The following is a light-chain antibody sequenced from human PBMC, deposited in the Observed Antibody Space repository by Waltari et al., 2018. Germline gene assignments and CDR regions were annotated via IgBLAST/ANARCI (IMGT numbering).Light chain of an antibody. CDR3: AAWDDSLFNWA. CDR2: NND. J-gene: IGLJ3*02. CDR1: SSNIGTHT. V-gene: IGLV1-44*01. Sequence: QSALTKPPSTSEAPGQRVSISCSGASSNIGTHTVSWYRHLPGTAPKLLIYNNDQRPSGVPDRFSGSKSGTSASLAINGLQSEDEADYYCAAWDDSLFNWAFGKGTKLTV.